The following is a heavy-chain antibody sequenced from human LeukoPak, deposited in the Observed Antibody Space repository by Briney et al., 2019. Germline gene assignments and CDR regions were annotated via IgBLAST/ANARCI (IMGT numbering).Heavy chain of an antibody. V-gene: IGHV4-39*01. CDR2: LYYSGST. CDR1: GGSITNNNYY. D-gene: IGHD5-12*01. CDR3: ARHTRPGYSGHENAFDI. Sequence: SETLSLTCTVSGGSITNNNYYWDWIRQPPGKGLEWIGDLYYSGSTHYSPSLKSRVTLSVDTSKNQFSLKLNSVTAADTAVYYCARHTRPGYSGHENAFDIWGQGTMVTVSS. J-gene: IGHJ3*02.